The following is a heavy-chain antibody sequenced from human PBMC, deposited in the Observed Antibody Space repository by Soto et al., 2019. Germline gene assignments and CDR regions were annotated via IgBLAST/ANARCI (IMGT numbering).Heavy chain of an antibody. J-gene: IGHJ4*02. V-gene: IGHV4-59*01. Sequence: PSETLSLTCTVSGGSITNYYWSWIRQPLGKGLEWIGYIYSSGSTNYNPSLKSRVTISADTSKNQVSLKLTSVTAADTAVYYCARDHPHSYGIYYFDYWGQGTLVTVS. CDR3: ARDHPHSYGIYYFDY. D-gene: IGHD5-18*01. CDR2: IYSSGST. CDR1: GGSITNYY.